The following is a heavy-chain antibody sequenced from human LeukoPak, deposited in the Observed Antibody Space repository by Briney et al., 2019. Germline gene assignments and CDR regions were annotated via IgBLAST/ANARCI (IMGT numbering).Heavy chain of an antibody. J-gene: IGHJ5*02. CDR3: ARGNYYDSSGVDWFDP. V-gene: IGHV4-30-2*01. CDR2: IYHSGST. CDR1: GGSISSGGYS. D-gene: IGHD3-22*01. Sequence: SETLSLTCAVSGGSISSGGYSWSWIRQPPGKGLEWIGYIYHSGSTYYNPSLKSRVTISVDRSKNQFSLKLSSVTAADTAVYYCARGNYYDSSGVDWFDPWGQGTLVTVSS.